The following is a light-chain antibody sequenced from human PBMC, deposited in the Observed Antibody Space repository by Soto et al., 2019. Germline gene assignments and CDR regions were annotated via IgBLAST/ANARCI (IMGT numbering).Light chain of an antibody. J-gene: IGKJ1*01. CDR1: QGISSV. V-gene: IGKV1-5*01. CDR2: DAS. Sequence: DIQMTQSPSSVSASVGDRVTITCRASQGISSVLACYQQKPGKAPKLLIYDASSVESGVPSRFSGSGSGTEFTLTISSLQHDDFATYYCQQYNSYWTFGQGTKVDIK. CDR3: QQYNSYWT.